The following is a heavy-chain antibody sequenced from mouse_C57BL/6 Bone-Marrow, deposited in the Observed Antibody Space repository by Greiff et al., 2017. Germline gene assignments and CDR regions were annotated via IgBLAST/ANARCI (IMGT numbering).Heavy chain of an antibody. CDR1: GYAFSSSW. V-gene: IGHV1-82*01. CDR3: ARTNYYGSSPWFAY. CDR2: IYPGDGDT. J-gene: IGHJ3*01. Sequence: VKLMESGPELVKPGASVKISCKASGYAFSSSWMNWVKQRPGKGLEWIGRIYPGDGDTNYNGKFKGKATLTADKSSSTAYMQLSSLTSEDSAVYFCARTNYYGSSPWFAYWGQGTLVTVSA. D-gene: IGHD1-1*01.